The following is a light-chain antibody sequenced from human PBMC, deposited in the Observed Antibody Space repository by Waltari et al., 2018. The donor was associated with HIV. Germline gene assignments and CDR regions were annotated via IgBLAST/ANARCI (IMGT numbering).Light chain of an antibody. V-gene: IGLV6-57*03. CDR1: SGTIANNH. J-gene: IGLJ3*02. CDR3: QSFDTTNHWV. CDR2: EDR. Sequence: FMLTQPHSVSESPGKTVIISCTRDSGTIANNHVQWFQRRPGSAPTTLLYEDRRRPSGVPDRFSGSIDRSSNSASLTISGVMTEDEADYYCQSFDTTNHWVFGGGTKLTVL.